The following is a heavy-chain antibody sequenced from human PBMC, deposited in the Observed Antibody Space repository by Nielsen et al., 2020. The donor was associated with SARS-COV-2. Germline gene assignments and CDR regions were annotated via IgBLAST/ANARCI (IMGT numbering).Heavy chain of an antibody. CDR3: ARQAVYGGNSKYWFDP. J-gene: IGHJ5*02. CDR2: IYPGDSEG. V-gene: IGHV5-51*01. CDR1: GYTFTSYW. D-gene: IGHD4-23*01. Sequence: GESLKISCKGSGYTFTSYWIGWVRQMPGKGLEWMGIIYPGDSEGRYTPSFQGQVTISADKSISTAYLQWGSLKASDTATYYCARQAVYGGNSKYWFDPWGQGTLVTVSS.